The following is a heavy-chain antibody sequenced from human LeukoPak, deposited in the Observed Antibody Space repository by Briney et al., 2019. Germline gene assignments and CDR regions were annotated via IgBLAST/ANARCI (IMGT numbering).Heavy chain of an antibody. D-gene: IGHD3-22*01. CDR1: GYSISSGYY. J-gene: IGHJ4*02. CDR2: IYHSGNT. V-gene: IGHV4-38-2*02. Sequence: PSETLSLTCTVSGYSISSGYYWGWIRQPPGKGLEWIGSIYHSGNTYYNPSLKSRVTISVDTSKNQFSLKLSSVTAADTAVYYCARLLERPTYYYDSSGYQRTYYFDYWGQGTLVTVSS. CDR3: ARLLERPTYYYDSSGYQRTYYFDY.